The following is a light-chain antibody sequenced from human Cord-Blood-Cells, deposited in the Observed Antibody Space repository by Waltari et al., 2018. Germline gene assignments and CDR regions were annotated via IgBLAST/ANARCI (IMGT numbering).Light chain of an antibody. Sequence: QSALTHPAAVSGSAGQSIPLSCPGTTRGVGGYHYVSWYQQHPGKAPKLMIYGVSNRPSGVSNRFSGSKSGNTASLTISGLQAEDEADYYCSSYTSSSTLEFGGGTKLTVL. CDR3: SSYTSSSTLE. J-gene: IGLJ3*02. CDR1: TRGVGGYHY. CDR2: GVS. V-gene: IGLV2-14*01.